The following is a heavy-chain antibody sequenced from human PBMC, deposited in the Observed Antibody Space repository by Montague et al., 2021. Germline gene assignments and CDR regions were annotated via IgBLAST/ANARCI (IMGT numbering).Heavy chain of an antibody. Sequence: SLRLSCAASGFTFSTYAMSWVRQAPGKGLEWVSSISGSGSSPYYADSVQGRFTISRDNFKNTLGNSKNTLYLQMNSLRAEDTAVYYCARVRLSYTSSFYGFFDYWGQGTLVTVSS. CDR3: ARVRLSYTSSFYGFFDY. D-gene: IGHD6-6*01. CDR2: ISGSGSSP. CDR1: GFTFSTYA. V-gene: IGHV3-23*01. J-gene: IGHJ4*02.